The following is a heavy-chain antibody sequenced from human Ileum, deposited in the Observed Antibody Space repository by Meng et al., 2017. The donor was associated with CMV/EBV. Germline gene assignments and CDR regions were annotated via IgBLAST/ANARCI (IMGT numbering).Heavy chain of an antibody. Sequence: SGFTFSSYAMSWVRQAQGKGLEWVSAISGSGGSTYYADSVKGRFTISRDNSKNTLYLQMNSLRAEDTAVYYCAKGRGYSGSPSWFDPWGQGTLVTVSS. V-gene: IGHV3-23*01. D-gene: IGHD1-26*01. CDR2: ISGSGGST. CDR3: AKGRGYSGSPSWFDP. CDR1: GFTFSSYA. J-gene: IGHJ5*02.